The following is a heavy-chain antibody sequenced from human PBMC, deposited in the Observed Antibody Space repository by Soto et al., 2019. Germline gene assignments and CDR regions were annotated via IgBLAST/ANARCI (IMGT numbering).Heavy chain of an antibody. CDR2: ISSSSSYI. J-gene: IGHJ3*02. CDR3: ARDIGLGSYIGDNDAFDI. D-gene: IGHD1-26*01. V-gene: IGHV3-21*01. CDR1: GFTFSSYS. Sequence: EVQLVESGGGLVKPGGSLRLSCAASGFTFSSYSMNWVRQAPGEGLEWVSAISSSSSYIYYADSVKGRFTISRDNVKNSLYLQMNSLRAEDTAVYYCARDIGLGSYIGDNDAFDIWGQGTMVTDYS.